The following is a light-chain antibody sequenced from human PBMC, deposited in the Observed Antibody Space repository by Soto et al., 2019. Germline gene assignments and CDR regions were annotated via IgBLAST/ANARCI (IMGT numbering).Light chain of an antibody. CDR1: QGVTTN. J-gene: IGKJ5*01. CDR3: QQYNNWPPIT. CDR2: DVS. Sequence: EIVMTQSPATLSVSPGERATLSCGAGQGVTTNFAWYQQKSGQSPRLLIYDVSIRATGVPARFSGTGSETDFTLTISSLQSEDFAVYYCQQYNNWPPITFGQGTRLEIK. V-gene: IGKV3-15*01.